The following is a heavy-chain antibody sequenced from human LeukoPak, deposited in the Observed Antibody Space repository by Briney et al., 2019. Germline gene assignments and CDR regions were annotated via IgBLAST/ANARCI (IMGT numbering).Heavy chain of an antibody. CDR3: VRDLGVDTSMIFFDY. CDR2: ISAYNGNT. CDR1: GYTFTDFG. J-gene: IGHJ4*02. V-gene: IGHV1-18*01. Sequence: ASVKVSCKASGYTFTDFGVSWVRQAPGQGLEWMGWISAYNGNTNYVQKFQGRVTMTTDISTSTAYMELRSLRSDDTAVFYCVRDLGVDTSMIFFDYWDQGTRVTVSS. D-gene: IGHD5-18*01.